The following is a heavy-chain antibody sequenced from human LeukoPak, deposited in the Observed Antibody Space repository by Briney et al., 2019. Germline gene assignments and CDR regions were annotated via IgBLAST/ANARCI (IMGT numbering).Heavy chain of an antibody. D-gene: IGHD2-15*01. V-gene: IGHV4-59*01. J-gene: IGHJ6*02. CDR3: ARDGGPYYYYYGMDV. CDR2: IYYSGST. Sequence: SESLSLTYTVSGGSISSYYWSWIRQPPGKGLEWIGYIYYSGSTNYNPSLKSRVTISVDTSKNQFSLKLSSVTAADTAVYYCARDGGPYYYYYGMDVWGQGTTVTVSS. CDR1: GGSISSYY.